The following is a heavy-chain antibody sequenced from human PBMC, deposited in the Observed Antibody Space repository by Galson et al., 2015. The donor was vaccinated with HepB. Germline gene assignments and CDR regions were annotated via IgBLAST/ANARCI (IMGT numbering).Heavy chain of an antibody. J-gene: IGHJ4*02. CDR1: GFTFSGSA. CDR3: TRRGSGSSFDY. Sequence: SLRLSCAASGFTFSGSAMHWVRQASGKGLEWVGRIRSKANSYATAYAASVKGRFTISRDDSKNTAYLQMNSLKTEDTAVYYCTRRGSGSSFDYWGQGTLVTVSS. V-gene: IGHV3-73*01. D-gene: IGHD3-10*01. CDR2: IRSKANSYAT.